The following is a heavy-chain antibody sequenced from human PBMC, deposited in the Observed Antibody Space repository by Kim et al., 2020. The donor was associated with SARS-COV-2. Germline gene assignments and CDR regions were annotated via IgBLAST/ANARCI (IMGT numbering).Heavy chain of an antibody. D-gene: IGHD3-3*01. CDR2: IYYSGST. J-gene: IGHJ5*02. CDR3: ARGTYDFWRRDWFDP. CDR1: GGSISSSSYY. V-gene: IGHV4-39*01. Sequence: SETLSLTCTVSGGSISSSSYYWGWIRQPPGKGLEWIGSIYYSGSTYYNPSLKSRVTISVDTSKNQFSLKLSSVTAADTAVYYCARGTYDFWRRDWFDPWGQGTLVTVSS.